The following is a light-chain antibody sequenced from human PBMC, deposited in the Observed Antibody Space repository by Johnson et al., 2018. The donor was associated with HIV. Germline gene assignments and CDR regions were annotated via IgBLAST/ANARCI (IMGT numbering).Light chain of an antibody. CDR2: DNN. Sequence: QSVLTQPPSVSAAPGQKVTISCSGGSSNIGNNYVSWYQQLPGTAPKLLIFDNNKRPSGIPDRFSASKSGTSATLGITGLQTGDEADYYCGTWDSSLSAYVFGTGAKVTFL. CDR1: SSNIGNNY. J-gene: IGLJ1*01. V-gene: IGLV1-51*01. CDR3: GTWDSSLSAYV.